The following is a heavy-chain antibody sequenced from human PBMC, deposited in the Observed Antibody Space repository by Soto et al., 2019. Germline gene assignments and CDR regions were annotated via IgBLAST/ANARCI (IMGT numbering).Heavy chain of an antibody. CDR2: IYWDDDK. CDR1: GFSLSTSGVG. D-gene: IGHD3-10*01. J-gene: IGHJ4*02. V-gene: IGHV2-5*02. CDR3: AKAGGSGSYYAERDYYFDY. Sequence: SGPTLVNPTQTLTLTCTFSGFSLSTSGVGVGWIRQPPGKALEWLALIYWDDDKRYSPSLKSRLTITKDTSKNQVVLTMTNMDPVDTAIYYCAKAGGSGSYYAERDYYFDYWGQGALVTVSS.